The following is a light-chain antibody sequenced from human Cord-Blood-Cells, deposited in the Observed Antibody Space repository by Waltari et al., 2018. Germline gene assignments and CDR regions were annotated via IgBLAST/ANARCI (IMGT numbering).Light chain of an antibody. V-gene: IGLV2-23*01. CDR2: EGS. CDR3: CSYAGYV. Sequence: QSALTQPASVSGSPVQSITIPCTGTSSAVGSYTLVSWYQQHPSKPPKLMIYEGSKRPSGVSNRFSGSKSGNTASLTISGLQAEDEADYYCCSYAGYVFGTGTKVTVL. CDR1: SSAVGSYTL. J-gene: IGLJ1*01.